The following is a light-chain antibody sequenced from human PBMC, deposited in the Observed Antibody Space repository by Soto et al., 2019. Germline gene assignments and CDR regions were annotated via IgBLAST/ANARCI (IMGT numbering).Light chain of an antibody. J-gene: IGKJ4*01. V-gene: IGKV3-20*01. CDR3: QQCSSYQLP. CDR2: DAS. CDR1: QTVRNNY. Sequence: EFVLTQSPGTLSLSPGERATLSCRASQTVRNNYLAWYQQKPGQAPRLLIYDASSRATGIPDRFSGGWSGTDFTLNLSRLEPEDFAVYYCQQCSSYQLPFGGGTKVQIK.